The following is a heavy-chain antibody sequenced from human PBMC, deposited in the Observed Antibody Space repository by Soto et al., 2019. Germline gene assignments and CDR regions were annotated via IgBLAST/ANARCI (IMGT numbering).Heavy chain of an antibody. CDR3: AGSPYYYYGMDV. V-gene: IGHV4-59*01. CDR1: GGSISSYY. J-gene: IGHJ6*02. D-gene: IGHD6-13*01. CDR2: IYYGGST. Sequence: PSETLSLTCTVTGGSISSYYWNWLRQPPGKGLEWIGYIYYGGSTTYNPSLKSRVTISVDTSKNQFSLKLDSVTAADTAVYYCAGSPYYYYGMDVWGQGTSVTVSS.